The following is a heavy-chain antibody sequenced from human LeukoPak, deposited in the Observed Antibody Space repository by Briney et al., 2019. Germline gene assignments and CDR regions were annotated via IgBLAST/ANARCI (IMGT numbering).Heavy chain of an antibody. J-gene: IGHJ4*02. CDR3: ARASGDGYSPVVY. CDR1: GGTLSRFA. CDR2: IIAIFGTA. Sequence: ASVKVSGKASGGTLSRFAVSWGRQAPGQGLGWRGGIIAIFGTANYAQKFQRRVTITAEESTSTAYMELSSLRPEDTAVYYCARASGDGYSPVVYWGQGTLVTVSS. V-gene: IGHV1-69*13. D-gene: IGHD5-24*01.